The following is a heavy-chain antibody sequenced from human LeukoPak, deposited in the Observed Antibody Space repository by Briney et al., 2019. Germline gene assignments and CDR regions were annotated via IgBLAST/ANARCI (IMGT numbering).Heavy chain of an antibody. V-gene: IGHV1-69*13. CDR2: IIPIFGTA. Sequence: SVKVSCKASGGTFSSYAISWVRQAPGQGLEWMGGIIPIFGTANYAQKFQGRVTITADESTSTAYMELSSLRSEDTAVYYCARDLDDFWSGYNLPGMDVWGQGTTVTVSS. J-gene: IGHJ6*02. CDR3: ARDLDDFWSGYNLPGMDV. CDR1: GGTFSSYA. D-gene: IGHD3-3*01.